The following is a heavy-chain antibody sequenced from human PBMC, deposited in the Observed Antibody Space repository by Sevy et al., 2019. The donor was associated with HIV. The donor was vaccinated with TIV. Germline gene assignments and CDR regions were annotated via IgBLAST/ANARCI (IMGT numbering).Heavy chain of an antibody. J-gene: IGHJ4*02. V-gene: IGHV3-66*01. CDR3: ARGKSGYGYALNY. CDR1: GFTVNSNY. D-gene: IGHD5-18*01. Sequence: GGSLRLSYAASGFTVNSNYMTWVRQAPGKGLEGVSVIHSDDTTYHADSVKDRCTISRDNFKNTLYLHMSSLRAEDTAVYYCARGKSGYGYALNYWGQGTLVTVSS. CDR2: IHSDDTT.